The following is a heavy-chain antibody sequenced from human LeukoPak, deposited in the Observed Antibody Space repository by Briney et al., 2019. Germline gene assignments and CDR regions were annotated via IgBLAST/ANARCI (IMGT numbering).Heavy chain of an antibody. CDR2: IYYTATT. CDR3: ARTVSGYHLDY. Sequence: PSQTLSLTCTVSGDSISSGGHYWSWIRQHPGKGLEWIGYIYYTATTYHNPSLKSRVTISIDTSKKQFSLNLRSVTAADTAVYYCARTVSGYHLDYWGQGTLVTVSS. J-gene: IGHJ4*02. CDR1: GDSISSGGHY. V-gene: IGHV4-31*03. D-gene: IGHD3-9*01.